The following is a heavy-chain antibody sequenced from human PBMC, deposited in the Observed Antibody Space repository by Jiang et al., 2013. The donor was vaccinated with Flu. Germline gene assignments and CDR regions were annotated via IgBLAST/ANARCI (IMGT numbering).Heavy chain of an antibody. J-gene: IGHJ4*02. CDR2: IRYDGSNK. V-gene: IGHV3-30*02. CDR3: AKGPGDSGFEYCEY. D-gene: IGHD5-12*01. CDR1: GFTFSSYG. Sequence: VQLVESGGGVVQPGGSLRLSCAASGFTFSSYGMHWVRQAPGKGLEWVAFIRYDGSNKYYADSVKGRFTISRDNSKNTLYMQMDSLTAEDTAVYYCAKGPGDSGFEYCEYWGQGTLVTVSS.